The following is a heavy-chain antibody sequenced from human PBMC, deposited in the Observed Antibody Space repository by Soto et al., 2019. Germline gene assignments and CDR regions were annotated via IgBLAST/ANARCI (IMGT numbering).Heavy chain of an antibody. Sequence: PGGSLRLSCAASGFTFSSYDMHWVRQATGKGLEWVSAIGTAGDTYYPGSVKGRFTISRENAKNSLYLQMNSLRAEDTAVYYCARYCSGGSCYSPDYYYYGMDVWGQGTTVTVSS. CDR1: GFTFSSYD. J-gene: IGHJ6*02. CDR2: IGTAGDT. CDR3: ARYCSGGSCYSPDYYYYGMDV. V-gene: IGHV3-13*01. D-gene: IGHD2-15*01.